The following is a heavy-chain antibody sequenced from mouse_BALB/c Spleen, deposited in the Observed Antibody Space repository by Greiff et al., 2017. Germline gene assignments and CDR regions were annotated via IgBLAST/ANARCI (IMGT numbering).Heavy chain of an antibody. D-gene: IGHD2-14*01. J-gene: IGHJ4*01. CDR2: IDPENGNT. CDR1: GFNIKDYY. Sequence: VQLQQSGAELVRPGALVKLSCKASGFNIKDYYMHWVKQRPEQGLEWIGWIDPENGNTIYDPKFQGKASITADTSSNTAYLQLSSLTSEDTAVYYCASYRDYYAMDYWGQGTSVTVSS. V-gene: IGHV14-1*02. CDR3: ASYRDYYAMDY.